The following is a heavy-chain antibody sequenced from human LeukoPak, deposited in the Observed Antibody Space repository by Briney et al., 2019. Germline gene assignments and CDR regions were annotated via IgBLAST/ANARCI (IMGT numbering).Heavy chain of an antibody. D-gene: IGHD3-22*01. J-gene: IGHJ5*02. CDR2: IYYSGDT. V-gene: IGHV4-61*01. CDR3: ARADTYFYDSSGYPNGFDP. Sequence: SETLSLTCSVSGDSVNSGYYHWTWIRQPPGKVLEWIGYIYYSGDTNYNPSLKSRVTISIDTSKKQFSLKLRSVTAADTAVYYCARADTYFYDSSGYPNGFDPWGQGMLVTISS. CDR1: GDSVNSGYYH.